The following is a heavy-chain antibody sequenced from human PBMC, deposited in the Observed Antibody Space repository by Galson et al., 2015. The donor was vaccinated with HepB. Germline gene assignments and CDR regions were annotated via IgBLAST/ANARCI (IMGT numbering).Heavy chain of an antibody. CDR1: GYTFTSYD. CDR3: ARGTTRVREWLVYDQNWFDP. Sequence: LVKVSCKASGYTFTSYDINWVRQATGQGLEWMGWMNPNSGNTGYAQKFQGRVTMTRNTSIGTAHMELSSLRSEDTAVYYCARGTTRVREWLVYDQNWFDPWGQGTLVTVPS. V-gene: IGHV1-8*01. D-gene: IGHD6-19*01. CDR2: MNPNSGNT. J-gene: IGHJ5*02.